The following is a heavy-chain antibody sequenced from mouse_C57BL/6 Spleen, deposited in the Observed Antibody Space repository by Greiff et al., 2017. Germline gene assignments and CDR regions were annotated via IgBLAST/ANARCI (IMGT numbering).Heavy chain of an antibody. CDR3: ARDGNYDYFDY. V-gene: IGHV1-53*01. CDR2: INPNNGGT. Sequence: VQLQQPGTELVKPGASVKLSCKASGYTFTSYWMHWVKQRPGQGLEWIGYINPNNGGTSYNQKFKGKATLTVDKSSSTAYMELRSLTSEDSAVXYCARDGNYDYFDYWGQGTTLTVSS. J-gene: IGHJ2*01. D-gene: IGHD2-1*01. CDR1: GYTFTSYW.